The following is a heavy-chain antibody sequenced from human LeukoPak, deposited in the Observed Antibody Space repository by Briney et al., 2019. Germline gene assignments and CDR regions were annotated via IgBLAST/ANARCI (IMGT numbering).Heavy chain of an antibody. V-gene: IGHV3-48*01. Sequence: TGGSLRLSCAASGFSFSGYIMNWVRQTPGKGLEWVSFIGTSGNTIYYADSVKGRFTVSRDNAKNSLYLQMNNLRAEDTAVYYCARDQWLDYWGQGTLVTVSS. CDR2: IGTSGNTI. D-gene: IGHD6-19*01. CDR1: GFSFSGYI. CDR3: ARDQWLDY. J-gene: IGHJ4*02.